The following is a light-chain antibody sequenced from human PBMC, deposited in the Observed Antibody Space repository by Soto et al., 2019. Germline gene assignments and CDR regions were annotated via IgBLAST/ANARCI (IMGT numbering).Light chain of an antibody. J-gene: IGKJ5*01. Sequence: DIQVTQSPSSVSASVGDRVTISCRSSEDINSRLAWYQQKPGNAPKLLIYAAFILQSGVPSRFSVYGSGTDFTLSISSLQPEDFATYYCQQAGSFPITFGQGTRLEIK. CDR2: AAF. CDR1: EDINSR. CDR3: QQAGSFPIT. V-gene: IGKV1-12*01.